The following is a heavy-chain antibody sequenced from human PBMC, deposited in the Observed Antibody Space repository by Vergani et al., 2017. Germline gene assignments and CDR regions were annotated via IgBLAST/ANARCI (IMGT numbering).Heavy chain of an antibody. J-gene: IGHJ6*03. CDR3: VKDDRPGYSSEDYMDV. V-gene: IGHV3-23*04. CDR1: GFTFSSYA. Sequence: EVQLVESGGGLVQPGRSLRLSCAASGFTFSSYAMSWVRQAPGKGLEWVSAISGSGGSTYYADSVKGRFTISRDKSKNTLYLQMNSLRADDTAVYYCVKDDRPGYSSEDYMDVWGKGTTVTVSS. CDR2: ISGSGGST. D-gene: IGHD6-13*01.